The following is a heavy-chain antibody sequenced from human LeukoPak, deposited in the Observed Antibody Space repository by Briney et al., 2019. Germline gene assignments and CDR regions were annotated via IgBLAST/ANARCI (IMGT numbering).Heavy chain of an antibody. CDR2: INTNTGNP. Sequence: RASVKVSCKASGYTFTTYAMNWVRQAPGQGLEWMGWINTNTGNPTYAQGFTGRFVFSLDTSVSTAYLQISSLKAEDTAVYYCARGFVAAPYYYYYYYMDVWGKGTTVTVSS. J-gene: IGHJ6*03. D-gene: IGHD6-19*01. CDR3: ARGFVAAPYYYYYYYMDV. CDR1: GYTFTTYA. V-gene: IGHV7-4-1*02.